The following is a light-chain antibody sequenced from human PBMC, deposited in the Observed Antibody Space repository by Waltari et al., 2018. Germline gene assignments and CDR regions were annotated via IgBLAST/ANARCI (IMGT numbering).Light chain of an antibody. V-gene: IGLV3-21*04. CDR2: YDS. CDR1: NVGSKN. Sequence: SYVLTQPPSVSVAPGQTARITCGGNNVGSKNLHWYQQKPGQAPILVIYYDSDRPSGSPERFSGSNSGNTATLTIGRVEVGDEADYYCQVWDSGSAVFGGGTKLTVL. CDR3: QVWDSGSAV. J-gene: IGLJ3*02.